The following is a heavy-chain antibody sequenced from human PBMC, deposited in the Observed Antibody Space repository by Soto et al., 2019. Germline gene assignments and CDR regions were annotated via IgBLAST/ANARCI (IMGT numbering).Heavy chain of an antibody. CDR2: IWYDGSNK. J-gene: IGHJ4*02. CDR1: GFTFSSYG. CDR3: ARDRNPLRPLYYYDSSGYYPAGE. D-gene: IGHD3-22*01. Sequence: LRLSCAASGFTFSSYGMHWVRQAPGKGLEWVAVIWYDGSNKYYADSVKGRFTISRDNSKNTLYLQMNSLRAEDTAVYYCARDRNPLRPLYYYDSSGYYPAGEWGQGTLVTASS. V-gene: IGHV3-33*01.